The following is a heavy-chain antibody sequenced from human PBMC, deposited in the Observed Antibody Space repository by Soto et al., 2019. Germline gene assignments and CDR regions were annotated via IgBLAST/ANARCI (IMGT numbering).Heavy chain of an antibody. J-gene: IGHJ6*02. CDR3: ARDHCTNGVCYPVGSYGMDV. D-gene: IGHD2-8*01. V-gene: IGHV3-30-3*01. Sequence: QVQLVESGGGVVQPGRSLRLSCAASGFTFSSYAMHWVRQAPGKGLEWVAVISYDGSNKYYADSVKGRFTISRDNSKNQLYLQMNSLGAEDTAVYYCARDHCTNGVCYPVGSYGMDVWGQGTTVTVSS. CDR1: GFTFSSYA. CDR2: ISYDGSNK.